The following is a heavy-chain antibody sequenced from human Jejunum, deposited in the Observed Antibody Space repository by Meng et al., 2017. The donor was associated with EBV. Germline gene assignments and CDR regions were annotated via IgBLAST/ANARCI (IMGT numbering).Heavy chain of an antibody. CDR1: GFTLSNAW. V-gene: IGHV3-15*01. CDR2: IKSESDGATT. Sequence: EVQLVEAGGGLVKPGGSLRVSCAASGFTLSNAWMSWVRQAPGKGLEWVGRIKSESDGATTDYAAPVKGRFTISRDGSQNTLYLQMNSLRAEDTAVYYCAKLTRAWGQGTLVTVSS. D-gene: IGHD5-24*01. CDR3: AKLTRA. J-gene: IGHJ5*02.